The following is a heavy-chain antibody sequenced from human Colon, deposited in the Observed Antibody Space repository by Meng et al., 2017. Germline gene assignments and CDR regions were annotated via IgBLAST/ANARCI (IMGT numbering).Heavy chain of an antibody. CDR3: ARNRDSGL. J-gene: IGHJ2*01. D-gene: IGHD1-14*01. CDR1: GGSISPYW. Sequence: SETLSLTCTVSGGSISPYWWTWIRQPPGKGLEWIGNIYYTGSTNYDPSLKSRVTISVDTSKNQFSLSLSSVTAADTAVYYCARNRDSGLRGRGTLVTVSS. V-gene: IGHV4-59*01. CDR2: IYYTGST.